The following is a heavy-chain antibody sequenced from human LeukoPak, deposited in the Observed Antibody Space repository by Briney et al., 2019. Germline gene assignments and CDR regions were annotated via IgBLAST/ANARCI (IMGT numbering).Heavy chain of an antibody. J-gene: IGHJ4*02. V-gene: IGHV4-61*02. Sequence: SETLSLTCTVSGGSISSGSYYWSWVRQPAGKGLEWIGRIYTSGSTNYNPSLKSRVTISVDTSKNQFSLKLSSVAAADTAVYYCAKSPVGYDSSGFDYWGQGTLVTVSS. CDR1: GGSISSGSYY. CDR3: AKSPVGYDSSGFDY. CDR2: IYTSGST. D-gene: IGHD3-22*01.